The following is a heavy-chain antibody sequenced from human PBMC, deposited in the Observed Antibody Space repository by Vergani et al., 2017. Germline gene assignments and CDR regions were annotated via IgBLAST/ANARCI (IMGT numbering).Heavy chain of an antibody. V-gene: IGHV3-21*01. Sequence: EVQLVESGGGLVKPGGSLRPSCAASGFTFSSYSMNWVRQAPGKGLEWVSSISSSSSYIYYADSVKGRFTISRDNAKNSLYLQMNSLRAEDTAVYYCAREDGYGPYGMDVWGQGTTVTVSS. CDR1: GFTFSSYS. CDR3: AREDGYGPYGMDV. D-gene: IGHD5-18*01. J-gene: IGHJ6*02. CDR2: ISSSSSYI.